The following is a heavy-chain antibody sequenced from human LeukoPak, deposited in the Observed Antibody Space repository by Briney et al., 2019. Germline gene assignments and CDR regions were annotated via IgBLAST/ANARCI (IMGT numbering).Heavy chain of an antibody. Sequence: PGGSLRLSCAASGFTFSNSAIHCVRQAPGKGLEWVAVISNDGTYKNYADSVKGRFTISRDNSKNTLYLQMDSLRVDDTAVYYCARDWGCDYWGQGTLVTVSS. D-gene: IGHD3-16*01. V-gene: IGHV3-30-3*01. CDR1: GFTFSNSA. CDR3: ARDWGCDY. J-gene: IGHJ4*02. CDR2: ISNDGTYK.